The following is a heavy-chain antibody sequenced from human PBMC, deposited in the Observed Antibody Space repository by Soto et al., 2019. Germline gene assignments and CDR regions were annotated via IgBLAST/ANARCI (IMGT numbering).Heavy chain of an antibody. CDR3: ARGGGCGTYYDFWSGPCYGMDV. CDR1: GYTFTSYY. Sequence: GASVKVSCKASGYTFTSYYMHWVRQAPGQGLEWMGIINPSGGSTSYAQKFQGRVTMTRDTSTSTVYMELGSLRSEDTAVYYCARGGGCGTYYDFWSGPCYGMDVWGQGTTVTVSS. V-gene: IGHV1-46*01. J-gene: IGHJ6*02. CDR2: INPSGGST. D-gene: IGHD3-3*01.